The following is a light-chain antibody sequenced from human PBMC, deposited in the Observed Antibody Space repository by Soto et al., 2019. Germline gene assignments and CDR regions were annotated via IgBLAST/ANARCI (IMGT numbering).Light chain of an antibody. Sequence: QSALTQPASVSGSPGQSITISCTVTSSDVGDYNYVSWYQHPPGKAPKLILYEVSIRPSGVSNRFSGSKSGNTASLTISGLQAEDEADYYCTSYTSSSTYAFGTGTKLTVL. CDR2: EVS. CDR3: TSYTSSSTYA. V-gene: IGLV2-14*01. J-gene: IGLJ1*01. CDR1: SSDVGDYNY.